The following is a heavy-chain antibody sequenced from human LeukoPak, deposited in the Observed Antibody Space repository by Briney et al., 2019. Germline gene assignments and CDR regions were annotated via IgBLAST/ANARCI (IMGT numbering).Heavy chain of an antibody. V-gene: IGHV1-2*02. CDR2: INPNSGGT. CDR3: ARTDTAMAKGYYYYYMDV. D-gene: IGHD5-18*01. CDR1: GYTFTGYY. J-gene: IGHJ6*03. Sequence: ASVKVSCKASGYTFTGYYMHWVRQAPGQGLEWMGWINPNSGGTNYAQKFQGRVTMTRDTSISTAYMELSRLRSDDTAVYYCARTDTAMAKGYYYYYMDVWGKGTTVTVSS.